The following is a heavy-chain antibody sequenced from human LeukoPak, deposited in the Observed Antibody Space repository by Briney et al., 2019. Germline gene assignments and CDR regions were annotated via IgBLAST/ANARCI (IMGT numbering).Heavy chain of an antibody. V-gene: IGHV1-18*04. D-gene: IGHD2-15*01. CDR3: ARDRRYCSGGSCPYSFDY. Sequence: ASVKVSCKASGYTFTSYGISWVRQAPGQGLEWMGWISAYNGNTNYAQKLQGRVTMTTDTSTSTAYMELRSLRSDDTAVYYCARDRRYCSGGSCPYSFDYWGQGTLVTVSS. J-gene: IGHJ4*02. CDR1: GYTFTSYG. CDR2: ISAYNGNT.